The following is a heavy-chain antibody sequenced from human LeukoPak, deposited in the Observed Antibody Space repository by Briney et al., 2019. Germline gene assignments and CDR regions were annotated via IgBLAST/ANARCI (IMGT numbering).Heavy chain of an antibody. J-gene: IGHJ6*03. V-gene: IGHV1-69*05. CDR2: NIPIFGTA. Sequence: SVKVSCKASGGTFSSYAISWVRQAPGQGLEWMGKNIPIFGTANYARKFQGRVTITTDESTSTAYMELSSLRSEDTAVYYCAVGGYSYGYGLSLYMDVWGKGTTVTVSS. CDR1: GGTFSSYA. D-gene: IGHD5-18*01. CDR3: AVGGYSYGYGLSLYMDV.